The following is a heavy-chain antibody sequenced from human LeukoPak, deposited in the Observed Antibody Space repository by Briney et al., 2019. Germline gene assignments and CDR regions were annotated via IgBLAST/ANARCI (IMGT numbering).Heavy chain of an antibody. CDR3: AREGENYYDSSGYLY. V-gene: IGHV1-2*02. CDR2: INPNSGGT. CDR1: GYTFIDSY. D-gene: IGHD3-22*01. J-gene: IGHJ4*02. Sequence: ASVKVSCKASGYTFIDSYLHWVRQAPGQGLEWMGWINPNSGGTNYAQKFQGRVTMTRDTSISTAYMELSGLRSDDTAVYYCAREGENYYDSSGYLYWGQGTLVTVSS.